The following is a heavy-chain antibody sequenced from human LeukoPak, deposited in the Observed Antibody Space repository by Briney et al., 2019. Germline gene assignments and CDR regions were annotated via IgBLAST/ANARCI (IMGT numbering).Heavy chain of an antibody. Sequence: GASVKVSCKASGYTFTSCDIIWVRQATGQGLEWMGWMNPNSGNTGYAQKFQGRVTMTRNTSISTAYMELSSLRSEDTAVYYCARGGEWNYDYIWGSHSPDGNWFDPWGQGTLVTVSS. V-gene: IGHV1-8*01. CDR3: ARGGEWNYDYIWGSHSPDGNWFDP. CDR2: MNPNSGNT. J-gene: IGHJ5*02. CDR1: GYTFTSCD. D-gene: IGHD3-16*01.